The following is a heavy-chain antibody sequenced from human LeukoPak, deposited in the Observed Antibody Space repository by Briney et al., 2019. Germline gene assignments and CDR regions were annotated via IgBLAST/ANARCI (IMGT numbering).Heavy chain of an antibody. J-gene: IGHJ3*02. Sequence: ASVKVSCKASGYTFTSYYMHWVRQAPGQGLEWMGWISAYNGNTNYAQKLQGRVTMTTDTSTSTAYMELRSLRSDDTAVYYCARDPGGIVVVPAAVDAFDIWGQGTMVTVSS. CDR1: GYTFTSYY. CDR2: ISAYNGNT. CDR3: ARDPGGIVVVPAAVDAFDI. D-gene: IGHD2-2*01. V-gene: IGHV1-18*04.